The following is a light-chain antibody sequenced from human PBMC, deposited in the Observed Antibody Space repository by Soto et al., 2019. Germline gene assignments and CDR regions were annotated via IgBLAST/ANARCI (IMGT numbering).Light chain of an antibody. CDR2: EVS. CDR1: SSDVGSYNY. Sequence: QSALTQPASVSGSPGQSITISCTGASSDVGSYNYVSWYQQHPGKAPKLMIYEVSNRPSGISNRFSASKSGNTASLTISGLQAEDEADYYCNSYTSSRTGVFGGGTKVTVL. J-gene: IGLJ3*02. V-gene: IGLV2-14*01. CDR3: NSYTSSRTGV.